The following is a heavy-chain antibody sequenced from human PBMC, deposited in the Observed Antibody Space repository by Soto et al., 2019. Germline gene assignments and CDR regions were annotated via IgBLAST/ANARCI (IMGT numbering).Heavy chain of an antibody. CDR2: IIPIFGTA. J-gene: IGHJ4*02. V-gene: IGHV1-69*01. CDR3: ACELKGLRFVSFPY. CDR1: GGTFSSYA. Sequence: QAQLVQSGAEVKKPGSSVKVSCKASGGTFSSYAISWVRQAPGQGLEWMGGIIPIFGTANYAQKFQGRVTITADESTSTAYMELMSLRSEDTAVYYCACELKGLRFVSFPYWGQGTLVTVSS. D-gene: IGHD5-12*01.